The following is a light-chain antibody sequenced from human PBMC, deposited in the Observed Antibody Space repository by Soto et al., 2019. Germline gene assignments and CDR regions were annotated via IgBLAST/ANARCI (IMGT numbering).Light chain of an antibody. Sequence: QSVLTQPASVSGSPGQSITISFPGTSSDVCAYDYVSWYQQHPDKAPKLMIYEVSNRPSGVSNRFSGSKSVNTATLTISGLQADDEADYYCSSYTSSSTRVFGTGTKVTVL. CDR1: SSDVCAYDY. J-gene: IGLJ1*01. CDR3: SSYTSSSTRV. V-gene: IGLV2-14*03. CDR2: EVS.